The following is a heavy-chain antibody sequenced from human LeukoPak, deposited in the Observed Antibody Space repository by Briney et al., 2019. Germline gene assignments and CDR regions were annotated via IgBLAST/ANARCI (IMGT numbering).Heavy chain of an antibody. Sequence: GGSLRLSCAASGFTLSDYYMSWIRQAPGKGLEWISYISDSGSTIYYANSVKGRFTISRDNAKNSLYLQMSSLRAEDTAVYYCASSQLSRDGYNPVDYWGQGTLVTVSS. J-gene: IGHJ4*02. CDR3: ASSQLSRDGYNPVDY. CDR1: GFTLSDYY. D-gene: IGHD5-24*01. CDR2: ISDSGSTI. V-gene: IGHV3-11*01.